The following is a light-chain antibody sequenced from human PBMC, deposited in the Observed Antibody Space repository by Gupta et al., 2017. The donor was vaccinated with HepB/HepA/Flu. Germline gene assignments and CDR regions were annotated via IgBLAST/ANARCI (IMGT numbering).Light chain of an antibody. J-gene: IGKJ3*01. CDR2: SAS. CDR3: QERNNWPPGFT. V-gene: IGKV3-11*01. CDR1: QSISSS. Sequence: EIVLTQSPATLSLSPGERATLSCRASQSISSSLAWYQQKPGQAPRLLIYSASNRATGIPARFSGSGSGTDFTLTISSLEPEDFAVYYCQERNNWPPGFTFGPETKVDIK.